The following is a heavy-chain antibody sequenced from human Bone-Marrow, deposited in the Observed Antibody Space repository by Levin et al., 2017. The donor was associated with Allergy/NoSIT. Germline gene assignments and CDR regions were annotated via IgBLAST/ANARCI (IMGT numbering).Heavy chain of an antibody. CDR2: ISWSGGTM. J-gene: IGHJ3*02. CDR1: GFTFDYYA. Sequence: PGGSLRLSCAASGFTFDYYAMHWVRQAPGKGLEWVSGISWSGGTMGYADSVKGRFTISRDNGKNTLYLEMNSLRAEDTALYFCAKDIGGDSGSAYYVRPDRYNVFDIWGQGTMVAVSS. D-gene: IGHD3-10*02. CDR3: AKDIGGDSGSAYYVRPDRYNVFDI. V-gene: IGHV3-9*01.